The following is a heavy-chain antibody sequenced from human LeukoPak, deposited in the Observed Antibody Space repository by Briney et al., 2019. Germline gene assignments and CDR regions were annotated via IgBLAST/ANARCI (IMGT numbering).Heavy chain of an antibody. CDR1: GFTFSSYS. V-gene: IGHV3-21*01. D-gene: IGHD1-26*01. J-gene: IGHJ6*02. Sequence: GGSLRLSCAASGFTFSSYSMNWVRQAPGKGLEWVSSISSSSSYIYYADSVKGRFTISRDNAKNSLYLQMNSLRAEDTAVYYCARDSHIVGATTDYWYYGMDVWGQGTTVTVSS. CDR2: ISSSSSYI. CDR3: ARDSHIVGATTDYWYYGMDV.